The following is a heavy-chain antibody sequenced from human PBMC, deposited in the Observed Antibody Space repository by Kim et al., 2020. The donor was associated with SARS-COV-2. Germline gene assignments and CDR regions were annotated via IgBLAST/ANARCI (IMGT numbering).Heavy chain of an antibody. CDR1: GGTFTNNA. Sequence: SVKVSCKASGGTFTNNAITWVRQAPGQGLEWMGGIIPMFGTAQYAQKFQGRVTITADESTSTVYMELSSLRSEDTAVYFCAREQDSGVCIYALVYWGEGTLVRLSS. CDR2: IIPMFGTA. J-gene: IGHJ4*02. D-gene: IGHD3-10*01. CDR3: AREQDSGVCIYALVY. V-gene: IGHV1-69*13.